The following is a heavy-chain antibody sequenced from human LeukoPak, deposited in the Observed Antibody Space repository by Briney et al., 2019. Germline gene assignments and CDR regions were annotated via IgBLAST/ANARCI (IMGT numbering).Heavy chain of an antibody. CDR2: ISGSGGST. J-gene: IGHJ3*02. Sequence: GGSLRLSCAASGSTFSSYAMSWVRQAPGKGLEWVSAISGSGGSTYYADSVKGRFTISRDNSKNTLYLQMNSLRAEDTAVYYCAVQVRGPHDAFDIWGQGTMVTVSS. D-gene: IGHD3-10*01. CDR1: GSTFSSYA. V-gene: IGHV3-23*01. CDR3: AVQVRGPHDAFDI.